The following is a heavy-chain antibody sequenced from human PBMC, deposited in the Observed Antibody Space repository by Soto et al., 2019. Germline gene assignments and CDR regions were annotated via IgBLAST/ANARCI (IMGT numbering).Heavy chain of an antibody. CDR2: MNPSTGNT. J-gene: IGHJ4*02. CDR3: ARGGYCSDGDCLYYFDS. Sequence: VKVSCKASGDTFTSYDINWVRQATGQGLEWMGRMNPSTGNTDYARKFQGRVTMTRNTSINTAYMELSSLRFEDTAVFYCARGGYCSDGDCLYYFDSWGQGTLVTVSS. V-gene: IGHV1-8*01. CDR1: GDTFTSYD. D-gene: IGHD2-15*01.